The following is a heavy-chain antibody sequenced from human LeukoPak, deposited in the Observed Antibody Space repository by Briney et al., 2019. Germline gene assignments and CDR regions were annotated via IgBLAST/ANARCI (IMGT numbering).Heavy chain of an antibody. Sequence: GGSLRLSCAASGFTFSSYAMTWIRQAPGKGLEWVSVIYSGGSTYYADSVKGRFTIPRDNSKNTLYLQMNSLRAEDTAVYYCARYCSGGSCYSGVFDYWGQGTLVTVSS. CDR3: ARYCSGGSCYSGVFDY. CDR2: IYSGGST. CDR1: GFTFSSYA. D-gene: IGHD2-15*01. V-gene: IGHV3-66*01. J-gene: IGHJ4*02.